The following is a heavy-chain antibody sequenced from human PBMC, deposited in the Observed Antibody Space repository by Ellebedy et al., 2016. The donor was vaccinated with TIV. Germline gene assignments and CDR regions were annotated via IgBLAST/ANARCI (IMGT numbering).Heavy chain of an antibody. V-gene: IGHV4-59*01. Sequence: SETLSLXXTVSSGSISSYYWSWIRQPPGKGLEWIGYIYYSGSTNYNPSLKSRVTISVDTSKNQFSLKLSSVTAADTAVYYCAGGYPFDYWGQGTLVTVSS. CDR2: IYYSGST. CDR1: SGSISSYY. J-gene: IGHJ4*02. D-gene: IGHD3-22*01. CDR3: AGGYPFDY.